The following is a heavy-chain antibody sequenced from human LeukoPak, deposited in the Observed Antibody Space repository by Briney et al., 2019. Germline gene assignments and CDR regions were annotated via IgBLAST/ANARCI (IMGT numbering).Heavy chain of an antibody. V-gene: IGHV4-34*12. CDR2: ILSTGSA. Sequence: SETLSLTCAVYGGSFSGYYWSWIRQPPGKGLEWIGAILSTGSAYYNPSLKSRVTISLDTSKNQFSLFLSSVTVADTAIYYCTSDRRISWIYYWGQGTLVTVSS. J-gene: IGHJ4*02. CDR1: GGSFSGYY. CDR3: TSDRRISWIYY. D-gene: IGHD2-2*03.